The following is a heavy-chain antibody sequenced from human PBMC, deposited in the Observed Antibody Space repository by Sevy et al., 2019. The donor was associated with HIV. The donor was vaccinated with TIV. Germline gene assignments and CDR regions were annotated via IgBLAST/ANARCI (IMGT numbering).Heavy chain of an antibody. D-gene: IGHD6-13*01. V-gene: IGHV1-18*01. Sequence: ASVKVSCKASGYTFSVYGFGWVRQAPGQGLEWMGWISSYNGNTNYAQKFQDRVIMTTDTSTSTAYMELRSLRSDDTAIYFCARALFINQYNRRMAAAHYFDFRGQGTLVTVSS. CDR1: GYTFSVYG. J-gene: IGHJ4*02. CDR2: ISSYNGNT. CDR3: ARALFINQYNRRMAAAHYFDF.